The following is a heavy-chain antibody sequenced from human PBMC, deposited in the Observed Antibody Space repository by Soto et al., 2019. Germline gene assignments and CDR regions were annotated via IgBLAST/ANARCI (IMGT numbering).Heavy chain of an antibody. V-gene: IGHV3-33*01. CDR1: GFTFNTYI. D-gene: IGHD4-17*01. CDR3: ARAGGTTVTGLWHFDS. Sequence: PGGSLRLSCEASGFTFNTYIMHWVRQPPGKGLEWLAAIWYDGTQKYYADSVKGRFIISRDNSKKTLYLEMNGLRAEDTAVYYCARAGGTTVTGLWHFDSWGQGTLVTVSS. CDR2: IWYDGTQK. J-gene: IGHJ4*02.